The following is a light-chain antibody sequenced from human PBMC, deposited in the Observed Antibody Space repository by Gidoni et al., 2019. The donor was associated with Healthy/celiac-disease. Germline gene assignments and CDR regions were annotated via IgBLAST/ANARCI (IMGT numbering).Light chain of an antibody. CDR1: QGISSY. V-gene: IGKV1-8*01. CDR2: AAS. CDR3: QQYYSYPRT. Sequence: AIRMTQSPSSFSASTGDRVNITCRASQGISSYLAWYQQKPGKAPKLLIYAASTLQSGVPSRLSGSGSGKDFTLTISCLQSEDFATYYCQQYYSYPRTFXXXTKVEIK. J-gene: IGKJ1*01.